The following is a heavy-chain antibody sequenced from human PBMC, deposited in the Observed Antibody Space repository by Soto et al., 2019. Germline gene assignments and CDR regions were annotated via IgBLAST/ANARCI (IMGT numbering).Heavy chain of an antibody. D-gene: IGHD3-10*01. CDR1: GFTVSGNY. J-gene: IGHJ4*02. V-gene: IGHV3-53*01. Sequence: EVQLVESGGGLIQPGGSLRLSCAASGFTVSGNYITWVRLAPGKGLEWVSVIFSGDNTYYSDSVKGRFTISRDNSKNTLYLQMDNLSAEDTAVYYCGKGVSFSPAFYFDSWGQGTLVTVSS. CDR3: GKGVSFSPAFYFDS. CDR2: IFSGDNT.